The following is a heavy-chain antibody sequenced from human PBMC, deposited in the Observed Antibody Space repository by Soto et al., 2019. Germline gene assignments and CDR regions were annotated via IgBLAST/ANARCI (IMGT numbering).Heavy chain of an antibody. D-gene: IGHD3-10*01. CDR2: MNPNTGET. J-gene: IGHJ4*02. Sequence: QVKLVQSGAEVKKPGASVKVSCKASGYTITRYNINWVRQAPGQGLEWMGWMNPNTGETGSTEKFEGRFSMTRDISEAIAYMVWSSLTSDDTGVYYFARQGSQEGSGNYLHWGQGTLVTVSS. V-gene: IGHV1-8*01. CDR1: GYTITRYN. CDR3: ARQGSQEGSGNYLH.